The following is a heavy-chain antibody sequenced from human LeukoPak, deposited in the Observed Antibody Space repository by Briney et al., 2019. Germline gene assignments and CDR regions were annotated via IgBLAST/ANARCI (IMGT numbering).Heavy chain of an antibody. CDR3: AREGLYDFWSGYNDY. D-gene: IGHD3-3*01. V-gene: IGHV3-21*01. CDR1: GFTFSSYS. J-gene: IGHJ4*02. Sequence: GGSLRLSCAASGFTFSSYSMNWVRQAPGKGLGWVSSISSSSSYIYYADSVKGRFTISRDNAKNSLYLQMNSLRAEDTAVYYCAREGLYDFWSGYNDYWGQGTLVTVSS. CDR2: ISSSSSYI.